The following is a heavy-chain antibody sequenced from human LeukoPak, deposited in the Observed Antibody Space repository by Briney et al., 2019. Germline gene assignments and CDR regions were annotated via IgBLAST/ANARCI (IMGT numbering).Heavy chain of an antibody. V-gene: IGHV4-34*01. J-gene: IGHJ5*02. CDR3: ARAPDIVVVPAATYNWFDP. Sequence: SETLSLTCAVYGGSFSGYYWSWIRQPPGKGLEWIGETNHSGSTNYNPSLKSRVTISVDTSKNQFSLKLSSVTAADTAVYYCARAPDIVVVPAATYNWFDPWGQGTLVTVSS. CDR1: GGSFSGYY. CDR2: TNHSGST. D-gene: IGHD2-2*01.